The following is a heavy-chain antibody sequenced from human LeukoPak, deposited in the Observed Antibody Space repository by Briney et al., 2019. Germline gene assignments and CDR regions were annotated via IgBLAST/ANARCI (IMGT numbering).Heavy chain of an antibody. CDR1: GDSISSTSYY. D-gene: IGHD6-13*01. CDR2: IYYSGST. Sequence: SETLSLTCTVSGDSISSTSYYWAWIRQPPGKGREWIGSIYYSGSTYYNPSLKSRVTISVDTSKNQFSLKLSSVTAADTAVYYCARLYSSSWQFDYWGQGTLVTVSS. CDR3: ARLYSSSWQFDY. V-gene: IGHV4-39*07. J-gene: IGHJ4*02.